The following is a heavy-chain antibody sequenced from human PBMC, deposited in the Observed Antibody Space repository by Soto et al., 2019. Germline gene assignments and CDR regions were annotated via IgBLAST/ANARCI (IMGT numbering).Heavy chain of an antibody. CDR2: INHSGST. Sequence: SETLSLTCAVYGGSFSGYYWSWIRQPPGKGLEWIGEINHSGSTNYNPSLKSRVTISVDTSKNQFSLKLSSVTAADTAVYYCTYMTTVTTVDYWGQGTLVTVSS. CDR3: TYMTTVTTVDY. D-gene: IGHD4-17*01. V-gene: IGHV4-34*01. CDR1: GGSFSGYY. J-gene: IGHJ4*02.